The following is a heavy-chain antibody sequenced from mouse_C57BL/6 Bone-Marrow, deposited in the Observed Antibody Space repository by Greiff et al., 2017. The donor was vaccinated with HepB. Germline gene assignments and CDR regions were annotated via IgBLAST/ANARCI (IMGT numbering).Heavy chain of an antibody. Sequence: VQLQQPGAELVKPGASVKLSCKASGYTFTSYWMHWVKQRPGQGLEWIGMIHPNSGSTNYNEKFKSKATLTVDKSSSTAYMQLSSLTSEDSAVYYCARYPPYDPWFADWGQGTLVTVSA. CDR2: IHPNSGST. CDR3: ARYPPYDPWFAD. CDR1: GYTFTSYW. D-gene: IGHD2-3*01. J-gene: IGHJ3*01. V-gene: IGHV1-64*01.